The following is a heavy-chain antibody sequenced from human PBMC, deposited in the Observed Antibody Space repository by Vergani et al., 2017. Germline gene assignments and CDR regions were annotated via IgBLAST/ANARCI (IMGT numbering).Heavy chain of an antibody. Sequence: QVQLQQWGAGLLKPSETLSLTCAVYGGSFSGYYWSWIRQPPGKGLEWIGEINHSGSTNYNPSLKSRVTISVDTSKNQFSLKLSSVTAADTAVYYCARLPRMVRGEHRPFDYWGQGTLVTVSS. D-gene: IGHD3-10*01. CDR2: INHSGST. J-gene: IGHJ4*02. V-gene: IGHV4-34*01. CDR1: GGSFSGYY. CDR3: ARLPRMVRGEHRPFDY.